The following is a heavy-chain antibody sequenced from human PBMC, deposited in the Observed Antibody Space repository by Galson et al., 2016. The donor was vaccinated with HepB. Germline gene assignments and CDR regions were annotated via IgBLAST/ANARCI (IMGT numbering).Heavy chain of an antibody. CDR3: ARVVWDGNFGEYFQL. J-gene: IGHJ1*01. D-gene: IGHD4-23*01. CDR2: INHSGST. V-gene: IGHV4-34*01. Sequence: LSLTCAVYGGSFSDFYWSWIRQPPGKGLEWIGEINHSGSTHHNPSLKGRVAISVDTSKNQLSLNLNSVTAADTAIYYCARVVWDGNFGEYFQLWGRGTLVTVSS. CDR1: GGSFSDFY.